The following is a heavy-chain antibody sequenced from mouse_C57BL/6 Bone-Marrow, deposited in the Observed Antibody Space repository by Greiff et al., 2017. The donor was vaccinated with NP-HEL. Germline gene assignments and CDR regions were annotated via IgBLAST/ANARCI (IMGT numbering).Heavy chain of an antibody. D-gene: IGHD1-1*01. V-gene: IGHV4-1*01. CDR3: ARRPLLLRYEAMDY. CDR2: INPDSSTI. J-gene: IGHJ4*01. Sequence: DVKLQESGGGLVQPGGSLKLSCAASGIDFSRYWMSWVRRAPGKGLEWIGEINPDSSTINYAPSLKDKFIISRDNAKNTLYLQMSKVRSEDTALYYCARRPLLLRYEAMDYWGQGTSVTVSS. CDR1: GIDFSRYW.